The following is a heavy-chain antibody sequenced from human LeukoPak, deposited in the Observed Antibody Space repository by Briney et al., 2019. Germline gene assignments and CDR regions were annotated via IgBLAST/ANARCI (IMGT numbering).Heavy chain of an antibody. D-gene: IGHD3-3*01. CDR3: AIDFWSGYSDY. V-gene: IGHV3-30*02. J-gene: IGHJ4*02. CDR2: IRHDGNNQ. Sequence: GGSLRLSCAASGFSFSTYGMHWVRQAPGKGLEWVAYIRHDGNNQQYVDSVKGRFTISRDNSKNMLYLQMNSLRVEDTAVYYCAIDFWSGYSDYWGEGTLVTVSS. CDR1: GFSFSTYG.